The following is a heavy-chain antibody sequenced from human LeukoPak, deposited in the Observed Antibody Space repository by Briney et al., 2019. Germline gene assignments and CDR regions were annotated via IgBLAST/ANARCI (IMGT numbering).Heavy chain of an antibody. CDR2: ISGSGGST. D-gene: IGHD6-13*01. V-gene: IGHV3-23*01. Sequence: GGYLRLSCAASGFTFSSYSMSWVRPAPGKGLEWVSAISGSGGSTYYADSVKGRFTISRDNSKNTLYLQMNSLRAEDTAVYYCAKVYSPGGFDYWGQGTLVTVSS. J-gene: IGHJ4*02. CDR3: AKVYSPGGFDY. CDR1: GFTFSSYS.